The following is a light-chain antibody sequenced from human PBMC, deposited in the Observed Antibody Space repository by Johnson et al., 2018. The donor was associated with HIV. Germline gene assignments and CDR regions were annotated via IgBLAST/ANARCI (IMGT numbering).Light chain of an antibody. CDR1: SSNIGNNY. Sequence: QSVLTQPPSVSAAPGQKVTISCSGSSSNIGNNYVSWYQQLPGTAPKLLIYENNKRPSGIPDRFSGSKSGTSATLGITGLQTGDEADYYCGTCDISLSAGVFGTGTKVTVL. CDR2: ENN. V-gene: IGLV1-51*02. J-gene: IGLJ1*01. CDR3: GTCDISLSAGV.